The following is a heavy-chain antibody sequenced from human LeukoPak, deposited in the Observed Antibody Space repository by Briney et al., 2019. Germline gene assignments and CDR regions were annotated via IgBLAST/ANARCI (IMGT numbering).Heavy chain of an antibody. CDR1: GFTFNNYA. J-gene: IGHJ6*02. V-gene: IGHV3-23*01. Sequence: GGSLRLSCAASGFTFNNYAVSWVRQPPGKGLEWVSTISDSGSSTYYADSVKGRFTISRDNYRNTLYLQMDSLRAEDTAIYYCAKVPYSDYGSGRPPFMDVWGQGTTVAVSS. CDR3: AKVPYSDYGSGRPPFMDV. CDR2: ISDSGSST. D-gene: IGHD3-10*01.